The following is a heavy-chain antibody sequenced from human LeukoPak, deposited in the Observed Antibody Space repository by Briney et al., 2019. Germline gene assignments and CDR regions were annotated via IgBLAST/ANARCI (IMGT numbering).Heavy chain of an antibody. Sequence: GGSLRLSCAASGFTFSSYGMHWVRQAPGKGLEWVAVISYDGSNKYYADSVKGRFTISRDNSKNTLYLQMNSLRAEDTSVYYCARGGLLWFGELLELDYWGQGTLVTVSS. CDR2: ISYDGSNK. J-gene: IGHJ4*02. CDR1: GFTFSSYG. D-gene: IGHD3-10*01. CDR3: ARGGLLWFGELLELDY. V-gene: IGHV3-30*03.